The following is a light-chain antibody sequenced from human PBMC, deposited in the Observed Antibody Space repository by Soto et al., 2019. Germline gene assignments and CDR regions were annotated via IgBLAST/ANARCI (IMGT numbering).Light chain of an antibody. J-gene: IGKJ5*01. CDR2: GAS. V-gene: IGKV1-12*01. CDR1: QHINGR. CDR3: QKAASFPIN. Sequence: DIQITQSPSSLSASIVDRVTITFLASQHINGRLNLYQQTRGRVPKLLIYGASNLECGVPSRFSGSGSGTDFTLTINGLQPEDFATYYCQKAASFPINFGQGTRLEIK.